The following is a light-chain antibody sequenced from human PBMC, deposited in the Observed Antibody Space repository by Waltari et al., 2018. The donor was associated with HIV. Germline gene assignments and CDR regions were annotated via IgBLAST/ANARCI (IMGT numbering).Light chain of an antibody. Sequence: EIVLTQSPGTLSLSPGERAALSCRASQSVSSNDLAWYQQKPGQAPRLLIYGISSRATGIPDRFSGRGSGTDFTLTISRLEPEDFAVYYCQQYGSSPPYTFGQGTKLEIK. CDR1: QSVSSND. CDR2: GIS. V-gene: IGKV3-20*01. J-gene: IGKJ2*01. CDR3: QQYGSSPPYT.